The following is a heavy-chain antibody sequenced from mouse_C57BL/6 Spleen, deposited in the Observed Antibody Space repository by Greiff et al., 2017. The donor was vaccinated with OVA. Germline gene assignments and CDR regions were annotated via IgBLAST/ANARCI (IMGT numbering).Heavy chain of an antibody. V-gene: IGHV1-81*01. J-gene: IGHJ2*01. D-gene: IGHD2-4*01. Sequence: QVQLQQSGAELARPGASVKLSCKASGYTFTSYGISWVKQRTGQGLEWIGEIYPRSGNTYYNEKFKGKATLTADKSSSTAYMELRSLTSEDSAVYFCARSDDYGTFYFDYWGQGTTRTVSS. CDR3: ARSDDYGTFYFDY. CDR2: IYPRSGNT. CDR1: GYTFTSYG.